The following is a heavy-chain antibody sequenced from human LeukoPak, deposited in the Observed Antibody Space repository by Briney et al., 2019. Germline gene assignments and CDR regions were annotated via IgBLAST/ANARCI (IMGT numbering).Heavy chain of an antibody. V-gene: IGHV3-30*04. CDR1: GFTFSSYA. CDR2: ISYDGSNK. CDR3: ARAGCSGGSCLFDY. J-gene: IGHJ4*02. Sequence: GRSLRLFCAASGFTFSSYAMHWVRQAPGKGLEWVAVISYDGSNKYYADSVKGRFTISRDNSKNTLYLQMNSLRAEDTAVYYCARAGCSGGSCLFDYWGQGTLVTVSS. D-gene: IGHD2-15*01.